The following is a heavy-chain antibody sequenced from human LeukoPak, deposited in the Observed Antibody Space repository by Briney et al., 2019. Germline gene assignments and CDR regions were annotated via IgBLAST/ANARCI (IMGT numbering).Heavy chain of an antibody. J-gene: IGHJ6*02. CDR2: NYYPGST. V-gene: IGHV4-59*01. CDR3: VGRVATGSMDV. D-gene: IGHD5-12*01. CDR1: GDSISGYY. Sequence: PSETLSLTCTVSGDSISGYYWDWIRQPPGKGLEWIGYNYYPGSTDYNPSLRSRVTISVDTSKNQFSLKVSSVTAADTAVYYCVGRVATGSMDVWGQGTTVTVSS.